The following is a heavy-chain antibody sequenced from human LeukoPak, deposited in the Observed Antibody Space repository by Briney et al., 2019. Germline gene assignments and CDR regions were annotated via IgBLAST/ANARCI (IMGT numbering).Heavy chain of an antibody. CDR2: INHSGSA. CDR3: ARGRTNRLGY. J-gene: IGHJ4*02. Sequence: SETLSLTYAVYGGSLSDYYWSWIRQPPGKGLEWIGEINHSGSANYNPSLKSRVTIFVDTSKNQFSLKLNSVTAADTAVYYCARGRTNRLGYWGRGTLVVVSS. D-gene: IGHD1-14*01. V-gene: IGHV4-34*01. CDR1: GGSLSDYY.